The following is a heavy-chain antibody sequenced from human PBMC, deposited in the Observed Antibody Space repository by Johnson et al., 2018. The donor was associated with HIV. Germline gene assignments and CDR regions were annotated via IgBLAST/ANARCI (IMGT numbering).Heavy chain of an antibody. V-gene: IGHV3-30*18. CDR2: ISYDGNNK. J-gene: IGHJ3*02. CDR1: GFTFSKYG. Sequence: QVQLVESGGGLVQPGRSLRLSCAASGFTFSKYGMRWVRQAPGKGLEWVAVISYDGNNKYYADSVKGRFTISRDNSKNALYLQMNSLRTEDTAMYYCAKTFPLTEAGFPLNALDIWGQGTMVTVSS. D-gene: IGHD6-13*01. CDR3: AKTFPLTEAGFPLNALDI.